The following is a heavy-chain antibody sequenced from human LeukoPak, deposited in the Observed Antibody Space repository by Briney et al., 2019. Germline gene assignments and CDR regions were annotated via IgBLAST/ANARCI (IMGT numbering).Heavy chain of an antibody. CDR3: ARTYFYGSGSPSDAFDI. Sequence: GASLQISCRGSGYTFTDYWIGWVRQMPGKGLEWMGIIYPDDSDTRYSPSFQGQVTISADTSIKTAFLQWSTVKASDTAMYCCARTYFYGSGSPSDAFDIWGQGTMVTVSS. CDR2: IYPDDSDT. V-gene: IGHV5-51*01. CDR1: GYTFTDYW. D-gene: IGHD3-10*01. J-gene: IGHJ3*02.